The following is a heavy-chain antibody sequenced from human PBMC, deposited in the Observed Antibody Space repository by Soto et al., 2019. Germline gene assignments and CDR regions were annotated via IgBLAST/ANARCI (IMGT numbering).Heavy chain of an antibody. D-gene: IGHD3-3*01. V-gene: IGHV1-18*01. J-gene: IGHJ5*02. Sequence: QVQLVQSGAEVKKPGASVKVSCKASGYTFTSYGISWVRQAPGQGLEWMGWISAYNGNTNYAQKLQGRDTMTTDTSTSTAYMELRSLRSGDTAVYYCASMYGFLEWLLWRGWFDPWGQGTLVTVSS. CDR2: ISAYNGNT. CDR3: ASMYGFLEWLLWRGWFDP. CDR1: GYTFTSYG.